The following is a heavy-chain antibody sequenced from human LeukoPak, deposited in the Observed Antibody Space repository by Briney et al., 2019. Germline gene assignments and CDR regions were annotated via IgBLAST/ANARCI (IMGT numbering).Heavy chain of an antibody. D-gene: IGHD6-13*01. CDR3: ARDSNRRLQYYGLNV. CDR2: IRSDSGT. V-gene: IGHV3-66*01. Sequence: GGSLRLSCAASGLTVSSNYMTWVRQAPGKGLQWVSIIRSDSGTDYADSVKGRFTISRDSSNNTVFLQMNSLRVEDTGVYYCARDSNRRLQYYGLNVWGLGTTVTVSS. J-gene: IGHJ6*02. CDR1: GLTVSSNY.